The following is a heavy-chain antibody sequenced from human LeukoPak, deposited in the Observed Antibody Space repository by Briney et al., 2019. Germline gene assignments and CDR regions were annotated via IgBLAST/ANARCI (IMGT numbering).Heavy chain of an antibody. J-gene: IGHJ4*02. CDR1: GFTFSGSA. V-gene: IGHV3-73*01. D-gene: IGHD6-19*01. CDR3: ANSVAHSY. Sequence: GGSLRLSCAASGFTFSGSAMHWVRQASGKGLEWVGRIRSKANSYATAYAASVKGRFTISRDDSKNTLYLQMNSLRAEDTAVYYCANSVAHSYWGQGTLVTVSS. CDR2: IRSKANSYAT.